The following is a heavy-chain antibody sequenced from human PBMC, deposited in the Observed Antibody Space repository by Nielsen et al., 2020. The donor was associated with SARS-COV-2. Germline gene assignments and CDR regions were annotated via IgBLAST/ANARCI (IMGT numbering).Heavy chain of an antibody. CDR3: AKDMYYYDSSGYYTYYFDY. Sequence: GESLKLSCAASGFTFSSYGMHWVREAPGKGLEWVAVISYDGSNKYYADSVKGRFTISRDNSKNTLYLQMNSLRAEDTAVYYCAKDMYYYDSSGYYTYYFDYWGQGTLVTVSS. CDR2: ISYDGSNK. J-gene: IGHJ4*02. CDR1: GFTFSSYG. D-gene: IGHD3-22*01. V-gene: IGHV3-30*18.